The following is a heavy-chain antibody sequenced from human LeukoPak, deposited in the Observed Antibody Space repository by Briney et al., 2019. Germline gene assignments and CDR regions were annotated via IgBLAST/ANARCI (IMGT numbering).Heavy chain of an antibody. V-gene: IGHV4-39*07. CDR1: GGSISSSSYY. D-gene: IGHD3-10*01. J-gene: IGHJ4*02. CDR3: ARGPSFRGYHRGRFDY. Sequence: PSETLSLTCTVSGGSISSSSYYWGWIRQPPGKGLEWIGSIYYSGSTNYNPSLKSRVTISVDTSKNQFSLKLSSVTAADTAVYYCARGPSFRGYHRGRFDYWGQGTLVTVSS. CDR2: IYYSGST.